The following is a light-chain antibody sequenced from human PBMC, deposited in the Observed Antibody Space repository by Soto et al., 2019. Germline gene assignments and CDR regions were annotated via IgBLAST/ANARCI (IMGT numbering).Light chain of an antibody. CDR2: GAS. J-gene: IGKJ5*01. V-gene: IGKV3-15*01. Sequence: IVMTQSPATLSVSPGEGVTLSCRASQSVRSHLAWYQQKPGQPPRLLIYGASTRATGIPDRFSGGGSGTEFTLTISSLQSEDFVVYYCQQYNSWPPITFGQGTRLEIK. CDR1: QSVRSH. CDR3: QQYNSWPPIT.